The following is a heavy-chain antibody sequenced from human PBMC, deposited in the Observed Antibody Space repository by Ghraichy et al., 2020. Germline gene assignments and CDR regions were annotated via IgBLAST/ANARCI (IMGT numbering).Heavy chain of an antibody. CDR1: GGSISSSSYY. J-gene: IGHJ4*02. CDR3: ARSGSYRKYYFDY. CDR2: IYYSGST. D-gene: IGHD1-26*01. V-gene: IGHV4-39*01. Sequence: SQTLSLTCTVSGGSISSSSYYWGWIRQPPGKGLEWIGSIYYSGSTYYNPSLKSRVTISVDTSKNQFSLKLSSVTAADTAVYYCARSGSYRKYYFDYWGQGTLVTVSS.